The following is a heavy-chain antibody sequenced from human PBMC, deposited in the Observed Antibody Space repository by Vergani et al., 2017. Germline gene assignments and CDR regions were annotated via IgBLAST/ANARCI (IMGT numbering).Heavy chain of an antibody. V-gene: IGHV2-5*02. CDR2: IYWDDDK. CDR3: AHVLTLDYYDTPDAFDI. D-gene: IGHD3-22*01. Sequence: QITLKESGPTLVKPTQTLTLTCTFSGFSLSTSGVGVGWIRQPPGKALEWLALIYWDDDKRYSPSLKSRLTITKDTSKNQVVLTMTNMDPVDTATYYCAHVLTLDYYDTPDAFDIWGQGTMVTVSS. J-gene: IGHJ3*02. CDR1: GFSLSTSGVG.